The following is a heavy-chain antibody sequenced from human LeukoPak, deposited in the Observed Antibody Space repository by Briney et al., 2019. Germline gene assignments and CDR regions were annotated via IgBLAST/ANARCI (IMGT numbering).Heavy chain of an antibody. CDR2: ISGSGGST. CDR3: AKDFDFWSGYSFDY. Sequence: GGSLRLSCAASGFTFSSYAMSWVRQAPGKGLEWVSAISGSGGSTYYADSMKGRFTISRDNSKNTLYLQMNSLRAEDTAVYYCAKDFDFWSGYSFDYWGQGTLVTVSS. J-gene: IGHJ4*02. D-gene: IGHD3-3*01. V-gene: IGHV3-23*01. CDR1: GFTFSSYA.